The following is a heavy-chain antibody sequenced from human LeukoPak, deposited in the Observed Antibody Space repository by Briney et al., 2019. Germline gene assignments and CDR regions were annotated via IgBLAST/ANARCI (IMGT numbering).Heavy chain of an antibody. J-gene: IGHJ4*02. V-gene: IGHV1-69*01. Sequence: SVKVSCKASGGTFSSYAVSWVRRAPGQGLEWMGGIIPIFGSTNYAQKFQGRVTITADDSTGTAYMELSSLTSEDTAVYYCARGGNCSITTCYAFWGQGTLVTVSS. D-gene: IGHD2-2*01. CDR1: GGTFSSYA. CDR2: IIPIFGST. CDR3: ARGGNCSITTCYAF.